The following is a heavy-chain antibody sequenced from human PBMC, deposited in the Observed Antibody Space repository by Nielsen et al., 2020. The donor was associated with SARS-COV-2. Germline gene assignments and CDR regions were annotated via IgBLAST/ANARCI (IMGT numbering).Heavy chain of an antibody. V-gene: IGHV3-30*03. CDR3: VRDSSVVIWSGYPVD. CDR1: GFAFSVYG. D-gene: IGHD3-3*01. J-gene: IGHJ4*02. CDR2: ISYDESNK. Sequence: GGSLRLSCAASGFAFSVYGMHWVRQAPGKGLEWVTLISYDESNKEYVDSVKGRFTVSRDNSKNTLYLQMNSLRAEDTAVYYCVRDSSVVIWSGYPVDWGQGTLVTVSS.